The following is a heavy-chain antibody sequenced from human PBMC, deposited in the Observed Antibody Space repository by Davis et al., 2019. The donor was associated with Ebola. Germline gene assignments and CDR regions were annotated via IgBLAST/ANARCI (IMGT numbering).Heavy chain of an antibody. Sequence: MPSETLSLTCAVSGGSISTGGYSWSWIRQPPGKGLEWIGNIYHSGSTYYNPSLKSRVTISVDTSKNQFSLKLTSMTAADTGVYFCSRDPSTIGLWDLWGQGTTVTVSS. D-gene: IGHD3-16*01. CDR3: SRDPSTIGLWDL. CDR2: IYHSGST. J-gene: IGHJ3*01. CDR1: GGSISTGGYS. V-gene: IGHV4-30-2*02.